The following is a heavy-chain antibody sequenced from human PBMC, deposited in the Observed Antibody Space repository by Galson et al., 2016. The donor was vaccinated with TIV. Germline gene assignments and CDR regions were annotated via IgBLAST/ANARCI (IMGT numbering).Heavy chain of an antibody. CDR1: GFSVSFNH. Sequence: SLRLSCAASGFSVSFNHMSWVRQAPGKGLEWVSLIYASDTTYYIDSVKGRFTISRDNSKNTLYLQMNSLRVDDTVVYYCAKAGKGDAYPNYFDHWGQGALVTVTS. J-gene: IGHJ4*02. V-gene: IGHV3-53*01. D-gene: IGHD5-24*01. CDR3: AKAGKGDAYPNYFDH. CDR2: IYASDTT.